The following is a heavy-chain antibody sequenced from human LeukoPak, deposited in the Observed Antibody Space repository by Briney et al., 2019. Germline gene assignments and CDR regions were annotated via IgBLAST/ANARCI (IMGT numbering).Heavy chain of an antibody. CDR3: ARDRLTGYCSGGSCYHGDWFDP. V-gene: IGHV1-69*13. Sequence: SVTVSFKSSGATFSSYAISWVRQAPGQGLEWMGGIIPIFGTANYAQTFQGRVTITADESTSTDNMELSSLRSEDTAVYYCARDRLTGYCSGGSCYHGDWFDPWGQGTLVTVSS. D-gene: IGHD2-15*01. CDR2: IIPIFGTA. J-gene: IGHJ5*02. CDR1: GATFSSYA.